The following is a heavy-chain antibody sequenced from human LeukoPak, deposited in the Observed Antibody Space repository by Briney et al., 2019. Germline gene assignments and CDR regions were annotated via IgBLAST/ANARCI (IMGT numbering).Heavy chain of an antibody. CDR3: ASGGTFAMDRRGSDY. CDR2: IYTSGST. CDR1: GNSISSGDNY. J-gene: IGHJ4*02. Sequence: SETLSLTCTVSGNSISSGDNYWSWIRQPAGKGLEWIGRIYTSGSTNYNPSLKSRATISGDTSKNQFSLRLSSVTAADTAVYYCASGGTFAMDRRGSDYWGQGTLVTVSS. V-gene: IGHV4-61*02. D-gene: IGHD2-2*01.